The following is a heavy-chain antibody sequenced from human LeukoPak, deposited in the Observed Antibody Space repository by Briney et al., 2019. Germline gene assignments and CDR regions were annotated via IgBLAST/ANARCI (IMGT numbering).Heavy chain of an antibody. V-gene: IGHV3-30*18. Sequence: PGGSLRLSCAASGFTFSSYRMHWVRQAPGKGLEWVAVISYDGSNKYYADSVKGRFTISRDNSKNTLYLQMNSLRAEDTAVYYCAKDGGQLGAGDYWGQGTLVTVSS. CDR2: ISYDGSNK. CDR3: AKDGGQLGAGDY. J-gene: IGHJ4*02. CDR1: GFTFSSYR. D-gene: IGHD6-6*01.